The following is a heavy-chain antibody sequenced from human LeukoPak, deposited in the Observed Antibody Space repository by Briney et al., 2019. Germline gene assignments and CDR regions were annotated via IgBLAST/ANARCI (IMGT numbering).Heavy chain of an antibody. CDR1: GGSISSYY. CDR2: INHSGST. V-gene: IGHV4-34*01. J-gene: IGHJ4*02. CDR3: ARVRDYDSSGYYYVKDY. D-gene: IGHD3-22*01. Sequence: PSETLSLTCTVSGGSISSYYWSWIRQPPGKGLEWIGEINHSGSTNYNPSLKSRVTISVDTSKNQFSLKLSSVTAADTAVYYCARVRDYDSSGYYYVKDYWGQGTLVTVSS.